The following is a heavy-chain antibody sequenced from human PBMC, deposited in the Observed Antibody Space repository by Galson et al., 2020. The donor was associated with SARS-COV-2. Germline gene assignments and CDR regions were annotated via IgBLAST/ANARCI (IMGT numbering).Heavy chain of an antibody. V-gene: IGHV3-73*01. CDR2: VRRKVDGYET. CDR1: GFMFSDSP. CDR3: ARVNPSPAAYYDAFDI. D-gene: IGHD3-10*01. Sequence: GESLKISCAASGFMFSDSPIHWVRQASGKGLEWVGRVRRKVDGYETTYPASVKGRFTMSRDDSKNTAYLHMNSLKIEDTAVYFCARVNPSPAAYYDAFDIWGQGTMVTVSS. J-gene: IGHJ3*02.